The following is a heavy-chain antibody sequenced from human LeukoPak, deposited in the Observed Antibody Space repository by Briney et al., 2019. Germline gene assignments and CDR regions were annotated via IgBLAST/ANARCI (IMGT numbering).Heavy chain of an antibody. CDR1: GFTFSSYS. J-gene: IGHJ4*02. Sequence: GGSLRLSCAASGFTFSSYSMNWVRQAPGKGLEWVSSMSSSSSYIYYADSGKGRFTISRDNAKNSLYLQMNSLRAEDTAVYYCARNLGYCSSTSCPWDYWGQGTLVTVSS. CDR3: ARNLGYCSSTSCPWDY. CDR2: MSSSSSYI. D-gene: IGHD2-2*01. V-gene: IGHV3-21*01.